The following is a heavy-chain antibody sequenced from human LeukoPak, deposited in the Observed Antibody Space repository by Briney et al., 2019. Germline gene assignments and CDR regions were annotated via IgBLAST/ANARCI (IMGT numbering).Heavy chain of an antibody. Sequence: SDPLSLTCTISGGSIGIYYYNWIRQPARKGLEWIGRMYIGESTGYNPSLKSRVTMSLDTSRSQFSLRLSSVTAADTAVYYCARASSNYYYNYMDVWGKGTTVTVSS. J-gene: IGHJ6*03. CDR1: GGSIGIYY. V-gene: IGHV4-4*07. CDR2: MYIGEST. CDR3: ARASSNYYYNYMDV.